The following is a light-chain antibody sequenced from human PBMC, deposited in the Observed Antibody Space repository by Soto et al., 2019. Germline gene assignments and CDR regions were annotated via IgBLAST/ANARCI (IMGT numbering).Light chain of an antibody. Sequence: QPVLTQPPSASGTPGQRVTISCSGGSSNIGSNYAYWYRQLPGTAPKLVIYANSQRPSGVPDRFSGSKSGTSASLAISGLRSEDEADYSCATWGDSLRGVLFGGGTKLAVL. V-gene: IGLV1-47*01. CDR3: ATWGDSLRGVL. CDR2: ANS. CDR1: SSNIGSNY. J-gene: IGLJ2*01.